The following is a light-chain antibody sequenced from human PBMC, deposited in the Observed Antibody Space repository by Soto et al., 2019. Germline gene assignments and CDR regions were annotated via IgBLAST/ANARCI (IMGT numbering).Light chain of an antibody. Sequence: QSALTQPPSASGSPGQSVTISCTGTSSDVGGYDFVSWYQQHPGKAPKLVIYEVSNRPSGVSNRFSGSKSGNTASLTISGLQPEDEGDYYCSSYTSTSTPWVFGGGTKLTVL. CDR1: SSDVGGYDF. CDR2: EVS. V-gene: IGLV2-14*03. CDR3: SSYTSTSTPWV. J-gene: IGLJ3*02.